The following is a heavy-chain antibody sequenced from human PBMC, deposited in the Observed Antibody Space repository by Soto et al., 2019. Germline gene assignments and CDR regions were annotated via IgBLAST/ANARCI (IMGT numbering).Heavy chain of an antibody. CDR1: GYTFSSYY. Sequence: ASVKVSCKASGYTFSSYYMHWVRQAPGQGLEWMGIINPSGGSTTYAQKFQGRVTMTRDTSTSTVYMELSSLTSEDTAFYYCATDRANSNWPNFDSWGQGTLVTVSS. CDR2: INPSGGST. V-gene: IGHV1-46*01. CDR3: ATDRANSNWPNFDS. D-gene: IGHD1-1*01. J-gene: IGHJ4*02.